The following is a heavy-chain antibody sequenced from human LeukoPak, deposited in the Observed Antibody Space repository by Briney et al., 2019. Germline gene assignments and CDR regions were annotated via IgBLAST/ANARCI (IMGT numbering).Heavy chain of an antibody. CDR3: ATEGGAH. CDR2: ISSSGGTT. V-gene: IGHV3-11*01. Sequence: PGGSLRLSCAASGFTFSDSYVSWVRQAPGKGLEWVSYISSSGGTTYYADSVKGRFTISGDNAKNSLFLQMNNLRAEDTAVYYCATEGGAHWGQGTLVTVSS. CDR1: GFTFSDSY. J-gene: IGHJ4*02. D-gene: IGHD3-16*01.